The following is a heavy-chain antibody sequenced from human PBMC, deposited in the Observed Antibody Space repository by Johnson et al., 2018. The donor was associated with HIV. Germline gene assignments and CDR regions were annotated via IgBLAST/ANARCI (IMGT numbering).Heavy chain of an antibody. D-gene: IGHD6-19*01. CDR1: GFTFSSYW. CDR3: ARDQSNGWNRGAFDI. J-gene: IGHJ3*02. Sequence: EVQLVESGGGVVQPGGSLRLSCAASGFTFSSYWMSWVRQAPGKGLEWVANIRQDGSEKTYVDSVKGRFTISRDNSKNTLYLQMNSLRAEDTSVYYCARDQSNGWNRGAFDIWGQGTMVTVSS. CDR2: IRQDGSEK. V-gene: IGHV3-7*01.